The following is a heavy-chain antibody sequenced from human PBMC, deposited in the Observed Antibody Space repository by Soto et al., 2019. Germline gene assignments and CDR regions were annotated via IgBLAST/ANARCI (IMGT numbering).Heavy chain of an antibody. CDR2: ISSSSSYI. CDR1: GFTFSSYS. V-gene: IGHV3-21*01. J-gene: IGHJ4*02. CDR3: ARPPANDFWSGSAG. Sequence: GGSLRLSCAASGFTFSSYSMNWVRQAPGKGLEWVSSISSSSSYIYYADSVKGRFTISRDNAKNSLYLQMNSLRAEDTAVYYCARPPANDFWSGSAGWGQGTLVTVSS. D-gene: IGHD3-3*01.